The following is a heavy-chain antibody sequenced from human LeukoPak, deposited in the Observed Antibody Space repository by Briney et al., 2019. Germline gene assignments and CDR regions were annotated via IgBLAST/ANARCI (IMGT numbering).Heavy chain of an antibody. V-gene: IGHV4-4*07. J-gene: IGHJ5*02. D-gene: IGHD2-2*01. CDR2: IYTSGST. CDR3: AREGRPAAFGSWFDP. Sequence: SETLSLTCTVSGGSISSYYWSWIRQPAGKGLEWIGRIYTSGSTNYDPSLKSRVTMSVDTSKNQFSLKLSSVTAADTAVYYCAREGRPAAFGSWFDPWGQGTLVTVSS. CDR1: GGSISSYY.